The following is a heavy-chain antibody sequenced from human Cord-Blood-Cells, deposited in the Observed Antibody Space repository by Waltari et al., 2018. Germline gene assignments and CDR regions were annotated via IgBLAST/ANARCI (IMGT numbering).Heavy chain of an antibody. CDR1: GGSFSGYY. D-gene: IGHD6-6*01. CDR2: INHSGST. J-gene: IGHJ3*02. Sequence: QVQLQQWGAGLLKPSETLSLTCAVDGGSFSGYYWSWIRQPPGKGLEWIGEINHSGSTNYNPSLKSRVTISVDTSKNQFSLKLSSVTAADTAVYYCARPQGYSSSFDIWGQGTMVTVSS. CDR3: ARPQGYSSSFDI. V-gene: IGHV4-34*01.